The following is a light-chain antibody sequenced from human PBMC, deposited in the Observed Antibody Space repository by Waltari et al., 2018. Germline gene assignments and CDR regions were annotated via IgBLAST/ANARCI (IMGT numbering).Light chain of an antibody. Sequence: EIVLTQSPGPLSLSPGERAPLSSRASQSVSRSLAWYPQKPGQAPRLLIDGASSRATGVPDRFSGSGSGTDFSLTISRLEPEDFAVYYCQHYVRLPVSFGQGTKVEIK. J-gene: IGKJ1*01. V-gene: IGKV3-20*01. CDR1: QSVSRS. CDR2: GAS. CDR3: QHYVRLPVS.